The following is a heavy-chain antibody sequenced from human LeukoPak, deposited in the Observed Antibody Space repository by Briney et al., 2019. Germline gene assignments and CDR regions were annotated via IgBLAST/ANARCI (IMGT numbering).Heavy chain of an antibody. CDR3: ARRRDSSTWYPLDH. Sequence: ASVKVSRKASGYTFSSYGISWVRQAPGQGLEWMGWISAYNGNTNYAQKLQGRVTMTTDTSTSTAYMELRSLRSDDTAVYYCARRRDSSTWYPLDHWGQGILVTVSS. CDR1: GYTFSSYG. D-gene: IGHD6-13*01. V-gene: IGHV1-18*01. J-gene: IGHJ5*02. CDR2: ISAYNGNT.